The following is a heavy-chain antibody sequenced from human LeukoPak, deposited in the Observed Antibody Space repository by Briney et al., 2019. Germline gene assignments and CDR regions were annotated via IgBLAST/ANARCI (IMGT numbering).Heavy chain of an antibody. CDR3: ARDSAPNAGY. CDR1: GGTFSSYA. J-gene: IGHJ4*02. Sequence: ASVKVSCKASGGTFSSYAISWVRQAPGQELEWMGGIIPIFGTANYPQKFQGRVTITADESTSTAYMELSSLRSEDTAVYYCARDSAPNAGYWGQGTLVTVSS. CDR2: IIPIFGTA. V-gene: IGHV1-69*13.